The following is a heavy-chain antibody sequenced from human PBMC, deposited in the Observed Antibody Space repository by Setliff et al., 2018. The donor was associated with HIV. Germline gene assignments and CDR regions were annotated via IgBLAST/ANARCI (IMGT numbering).Heavy chain of an antibody. CDR3: ARGSSGFRSGSYYNTFIDY. D-gene: IGHD3-10*01. Sequence: GASVQVSCKASGYTFTSYAMHWVRQAPGQRLEWMGWINAGNGNTKYSQKFQGRVTITRDTSASTAYMELSSLRSEDTAVYYCARGSSGFRSGSYYNTFIDYWGQGTLVTVSS. J-gene: IGHJ4*02. CDR2: INAGNGNT. CDR1: GYTFTSYA. V-gene: IGHV1-3*01.